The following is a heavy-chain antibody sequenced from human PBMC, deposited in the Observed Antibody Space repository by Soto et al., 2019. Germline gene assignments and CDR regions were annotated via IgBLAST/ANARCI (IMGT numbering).Heavy chain of an antibody. CDR1: GGTFSSYT. V-gene: IGHV1-69*02. Sequence: QVQLVQSGAEVKKPGSSVKVSCKASGGTFSSYTISWVRQAPGQGLEWMGRIIPILGIANYAQKFQGGLTITSDKSTDTDYTELSSLRFEDTAVYYCASRLLFGAFGVDYYDDMDVWGHGTTVTVS. CDR3: ASRLLFGAFGVDYYDDMDV. D-gene: IGHD3-10*01. J-gene: IGHJ6*02. CDR2: IIPILGIA.